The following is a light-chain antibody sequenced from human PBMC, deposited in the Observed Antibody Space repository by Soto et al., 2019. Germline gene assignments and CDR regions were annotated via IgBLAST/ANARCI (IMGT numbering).Light chain of an antibody. CDR1: QSVSSY. J-gene: IGKJ2*01. CDR2: DAS. CDR3: QQRTTLYT. Sequence: EIVLTQSPATLSLSPGERATLSCRASQSVSSYLAWYQQKPGQAPRLLIYDASNRATGIPARFSGSGSGTDFTLTIRSLEPEDFAVYYCQQRTTLYTFGQGTKLEIK. V-gene: IGKV3-11*01.